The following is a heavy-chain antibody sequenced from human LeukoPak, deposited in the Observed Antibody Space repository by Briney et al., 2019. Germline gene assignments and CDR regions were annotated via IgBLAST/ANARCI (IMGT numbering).Heavy chain of an antibody. D-gene: IGHD3-22*01. CDR3: ARINSSGCLDY. CDR2: IIPIFGTA. CDR1: GGTFSNYS. J-gene: IGHJ4*02. Sequence: ASVKVSCKASGGTFSNYSINWVRQSPGQGLEWMGRIIPIFGTANYAQKFQGRVTITADKSTSTAYMELSSLRSEDTAVYYCARINSSGCLDYWGQGTLVTVSS. V-gene: IGHV1-69*06.